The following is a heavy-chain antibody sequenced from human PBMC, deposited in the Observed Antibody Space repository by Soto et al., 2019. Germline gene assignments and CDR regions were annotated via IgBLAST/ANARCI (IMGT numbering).Heavy chain of an antibody. V-gene: IGHV3-23*01. CDR2: ISGSGTTI. CDR1: GFTFSLYA. CDR3: AKFFVATGGSSGWPWYFDS. Sequence: GGSLRLSCAASGFTFSLYAMSWVRQAPGKGLEWVSAISGSGTTIYSADSVRGRFTISRDNSRNKLSLQMNSLSPEDTAVYYSAKFFVATGGSSGWPWYFDSWGQGTLVTVSS. J-gene: IGHJ4*02. D-gene: IGHD6-25*01.